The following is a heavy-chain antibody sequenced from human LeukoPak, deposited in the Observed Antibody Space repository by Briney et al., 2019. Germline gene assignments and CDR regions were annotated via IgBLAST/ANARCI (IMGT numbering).Heavy chain of an antibody. CDR2: IGLSGSPL. V-gene: IGHV3-11*04. CDR1: GFPFTSVC. D-gene: IGHD3-22*01. J-gene: IGHJ4*02. CDR3: ARKDFSSGSFSY. Sequence: SGGSLRLSCAASGFPFTSVCMSWIRQAPGKGLEWISYIGLSGSPLDYADSVRGRFTISRDNAKNSLYLEMNSLRAEDTAVYYCARKDFSSGSFSYWGQGTLVTVSS.